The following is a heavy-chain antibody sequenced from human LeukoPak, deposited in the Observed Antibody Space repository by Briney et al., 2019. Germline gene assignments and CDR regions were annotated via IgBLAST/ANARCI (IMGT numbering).Heavy chain of an antibody. V-gene: IGHV3-23*01. Sequence: PGGSLRLSCAASGFTFSNAWMSWVRQAPGKGLEWVSSITSRGSSVYYADSVRGRFTISRDSSENTLYLSMNNLRAGDTARYYCAKDVGVVAPAAIMAFDVWGQGTTVIVSS. J-gene: IGHJ3*01. CDR3: AKDVGVVAPAAIMAFDV. CDR2: ITSRGSSV. D-gene: IGHD2-2*02. CDR1: GFTFSNAW.